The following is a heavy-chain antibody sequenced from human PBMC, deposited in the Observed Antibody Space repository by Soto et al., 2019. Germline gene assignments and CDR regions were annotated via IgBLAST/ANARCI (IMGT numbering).Heavy chain of an antibody. CDR2: IIHTGST. CDR3: AKVVRAEYGDYEGWFDP. CDR1: GGSFSDYY. D-gene: IGHD4-17*01. V-gene: IGHV4-34*12. Sequence: SETLSLTCAVYGGSFSDYYWSWIRQPPGKGLEWIGEIIHTGSTTYNPSLKSRVIISVDTSKIQFSLKLRSVTAADTAIYYCAKVVRAEYGDYEGWFDPWGQGTLVTVSS. J-gene: IGHJ5*02.